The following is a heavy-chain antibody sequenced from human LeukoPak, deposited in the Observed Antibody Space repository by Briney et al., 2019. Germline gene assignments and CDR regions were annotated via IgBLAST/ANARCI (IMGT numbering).Heavy chain of an antibody. CDR1: GFTFDDYA. V-gene: IGHV3-9*01. Sequence: PGGSLRLSCAASGFTFDDYAMHWVRQAPGKGLEWVSGISWNSGSIGYADSVKGRFTISRDNSKNTLYLQMNSLRAEDTAVYYCAKDEIDYWGQGTLVTVSS. CDR2: ISWNSGSI. CDR3: AKDEIDY. J-gene: IGHJ4*02.